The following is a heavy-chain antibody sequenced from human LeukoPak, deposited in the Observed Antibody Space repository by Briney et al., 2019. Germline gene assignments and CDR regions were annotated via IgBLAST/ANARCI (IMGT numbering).Heavy chain of an antibody. CDR2: ISAYNGNT. CDR1: GYTFTSYS. D-gene: IGHD2-15*01. Sequence: ASVKVSCKASGYTFTSYSISWVRQAPGQGLEWMVWISAYNGNTIYAQKVKGRVTMTTGTSTSTAYMELRSLKSDDTAVYYCARASYCSGGSCYSDYWGQGTLVTVSS. V-gene: IGHV1-18*01. CDR3: ARASYCSGGSCYSDY. J-gene: IGHJ4*02.